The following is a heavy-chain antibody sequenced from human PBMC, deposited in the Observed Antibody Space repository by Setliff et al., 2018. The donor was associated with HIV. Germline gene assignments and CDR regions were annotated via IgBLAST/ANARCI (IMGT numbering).Heavy chain of an antibody. CDR2: IGSKANSYAT. V-gene: IGHV3-73*01. CDR1: GFTFSSYA. D-gene: IGHD3-22*01. J-gene: IGHJ5*02. CDR3: KADSSGYP. Sequence: GGSLRLSCAAAGFTFSSYAMSWIRQAPGKGLEWVGHIGSKANSYATAYAASVKGRFTTSREDSKNTAYLQMNSLKTEDTAVYYCKADSSGYPWGQGTLVTVSS.